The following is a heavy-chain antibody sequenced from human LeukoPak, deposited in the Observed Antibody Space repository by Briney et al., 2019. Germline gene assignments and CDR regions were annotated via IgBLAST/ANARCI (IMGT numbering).Heavy chain of an antibody. D-gene: IGHD1-26*01. CDR2: IGGRDGST. V-gene: IGHV3-23*01. CDR1: GFTFSSYA. Sequence: GGSLRLSCAASGFTFSSYAMHWVRQAPGKGLEWVSAIGGRDGSTYYADSVKGRFTISRDNSKNTLYLQMNSLRAEDTAVYYCAKDVGKWESLHFFDYWGQGTLVTVSS. CDR3: AKDVGKWESLHFFDY. J-gene: IGHJ4*02.